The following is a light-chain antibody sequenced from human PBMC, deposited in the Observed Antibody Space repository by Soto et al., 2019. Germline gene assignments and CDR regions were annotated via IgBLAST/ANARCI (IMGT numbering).Light chain of an antibody. CDR3: KQLNNYPLT. V-gene: IGKV1-9*01. Sequence: DIQMTQSPSSLSASVGDRVTITCRASQSISIFLNWYQHKPGKAPKLLIYAASSLQSAVPSRFSGSGSAAEFSLTISSLQPEDFAAYFRKQLNNYPLTFGGGTKVDI. J-gene: IGKJ4*01. CDR2: AAS. CDR1: QSISIF.